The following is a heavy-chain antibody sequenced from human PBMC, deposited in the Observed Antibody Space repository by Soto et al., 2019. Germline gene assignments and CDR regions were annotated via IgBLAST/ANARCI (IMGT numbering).Heavy chain of an antibody. Sequence: GGSLRLSCAASGFTFSSYSMNWVRQAPGKGLEWVSSISSSSSYIYYADSVKGRFTISRDNAKNSLYLQMNSLRAEDTAVYYCARDGVLRYSDWAPIVYFDYWGQGTLVTVSS. CDR2: ISSSSSYI. V-gene: IGHV3-21*01. J-gene: IGHJ4*02. CDR1: GFTFSSYS. D-gene: IGHD3-9*01. CDR3: ARDGVLRYSDWAPIVYFDY.